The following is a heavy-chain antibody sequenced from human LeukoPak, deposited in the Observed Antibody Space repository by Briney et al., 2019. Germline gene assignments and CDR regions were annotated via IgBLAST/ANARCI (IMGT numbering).Heavy chain of an antibody. CDR3: ARGRASSSWFIPFDY. CDR2: IYYSGST. J-gene: IGHJ4*02. Sequence: SETLSLTCTVSGGSISSYYWSWIRQPPGKGLEWIGYIYYSGSTNYNPSLKSRVTISVDTSKNQFSLKLSSVTAADTAVYYCARGRASSSWFIPFDYWGQGTLVTVSS. D-gene: IGHD6-13*01. V-gene: IGHV4-59*01. CDR1: GGSISSYY.